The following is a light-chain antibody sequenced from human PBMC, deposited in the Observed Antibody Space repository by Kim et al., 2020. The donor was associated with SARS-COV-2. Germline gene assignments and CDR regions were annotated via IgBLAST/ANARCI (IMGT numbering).Light chain of an antibody. V-gene: IGLV2-14*03. J-gene: IGLJ1*01. CDR1: SSDVGGYNY. CDR2: DVS. Sequence: SITISCTETSSDVGGYNYVSWFQQHPGKAPGLVIYDVSSRPSGVSGRFSGSKSGNTASLAISGLQAEDEADYYCRSYTTASTLDVFGTGTKVTVL. CDR3: RSYTTASTLDV.